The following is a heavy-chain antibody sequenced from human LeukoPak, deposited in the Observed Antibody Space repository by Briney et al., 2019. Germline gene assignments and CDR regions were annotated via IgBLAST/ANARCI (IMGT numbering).Heavy chain of an antibody. Sequence: SETLSLTCAVSGGSFSGYYWRWMRQPPAKGLEWIWEINHSGSTNYNPSLKSRVTISVDTSKNQFSLKLSSVTAADTAVYYCARLNLGKLPPGIAAAGTPVVFDYWGQGTLVTVSS. CDR2: INHSGST. CDR1: GGSFSGYY. CDR3: ARLNLGKLPPGIAAAGTPVVFDY. V-gene: IGHV4-34*01. J-gene: IGHJ4*02. D-gene: IGHD6-13*01.